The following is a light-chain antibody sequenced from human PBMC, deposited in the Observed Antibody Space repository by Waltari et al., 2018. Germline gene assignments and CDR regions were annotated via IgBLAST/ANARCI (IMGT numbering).Light chain of an antibody. J-gene: IGKJ3*01. CDR3: LQHYTTPFT. CDR2: WAS. Sequence: DIVMTQSPECLGVSLGERATINCKSSQDVTNSLSWYKQQPGQPPELLIYWASTRESGVHERLSGRGFGKELNITIRSLKDEDVAVYYCLQHYTTPFTFGPGTRVDI. V-gene: IGKV4-1*01. CDR1: QDVTNS.